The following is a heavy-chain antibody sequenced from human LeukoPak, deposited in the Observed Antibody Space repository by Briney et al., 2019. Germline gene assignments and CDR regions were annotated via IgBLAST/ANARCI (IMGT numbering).Heavy chain of an antibody. CDR1: GFTFSSTA. CDR2: ISITGGNT. V-gene: IGHV3-23*01. Sequence: GGSLRLSCAASGFTFSSTAMSWVRQAPGRGLEWVSSISITGGNTYYADSVKGRFTVSRDNSKNTLYLQMNSLRVEDTAVFYCAKGPFKKIGYFQHWGQGSLVAVSS. CDR3: AKGPFKKIGYFQH. J-gene: IGHJ1*01.